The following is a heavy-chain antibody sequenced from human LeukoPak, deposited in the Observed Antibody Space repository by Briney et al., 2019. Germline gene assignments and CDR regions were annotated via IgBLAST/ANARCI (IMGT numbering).Heavy chain of an antibody. CDR1: GFIFSSYG. V-gene: IGHV3-30*02. D-gene: IGHD3-3*01. CDR3: AKGSGYYTYNWFDP. CDR2: IRYDGTNK. Sequence: GGSLRLSCAASGFIFSSYGMHWVRQAPGKGLEWVAFIRYDGTNKYYADSVRGRFTISRDDSTNTVYLEMNSLRGEDTAVYYCAKGSGYYTYNWFDPRGQGTLVTVSS. J-gene: IGHJ5*02.